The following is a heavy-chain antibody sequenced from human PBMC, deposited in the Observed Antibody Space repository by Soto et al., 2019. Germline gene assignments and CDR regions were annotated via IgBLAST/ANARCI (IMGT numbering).Heavy chain of an antibody. CDR3: VRSHSVSYYNPLGS. V-gene: IGHV3-9*01. CDR1: GFTFDEYA. D-gene: IGHD3-10*01. Sequence: EVQLVESGGGLGQPGRSLRLSCAASGFTFDEYAMHWGRQAPGKGLEWVSGISWNSDTIDYADSVKGRFTIFRDRNSVYLQMNSLRPEDTALYRCVRSHSVSYYNPLGSRGQGTLVTVS. J-gene: IGHJ4*02. CDR2: ISWNSDTI.